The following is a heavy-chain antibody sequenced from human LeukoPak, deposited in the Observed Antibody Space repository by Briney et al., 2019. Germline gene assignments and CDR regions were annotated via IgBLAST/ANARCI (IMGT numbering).Heavy chain of an antibody. CDR2: IYYSGST. CDR3: ARVPKGIAARHWFDP. CDR1: GGSISSGGYY. Sequence: PSETLSLTCAVSGGSISSGGYYWSWIRQPPGKGLEWIGYIYYSGSTNYNPSLKSRVTISVDTSKNQFSLKLSSVTAADTAVYYCARVPKGIAARHWFDPWGQGTLVTVSS. J-gene: IGHJ5*02. V-gene: IGHV4-61*08. D-gene: IGHD6-6*01.